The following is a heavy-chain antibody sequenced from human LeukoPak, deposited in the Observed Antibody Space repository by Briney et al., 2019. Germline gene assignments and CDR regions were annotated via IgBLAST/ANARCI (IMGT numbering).Heavy chain of an antibody. Sequence: SETLSLTCNVAENSISGGFYWGWIRQPPGKGLEWIGSIYHSGTTYYNPSLNRRVTMSVDTFKNQFSLKLSSVTAADTAVYYCASITMVRGVIIYWGQGTLVTVSS. D-gene: IGHD3-10*01. CDR1: ENSISGGFY. CDR2: IYHSGTT. J-gene: IGHJ4*02. CDR3: ASITMVRGVIIY. V-gene: IGHV4-38-2*02.